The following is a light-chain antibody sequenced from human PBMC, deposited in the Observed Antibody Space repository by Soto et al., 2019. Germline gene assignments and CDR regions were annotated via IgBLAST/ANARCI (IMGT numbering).Light chain of an antibody. CDR2: NNN. CDR1: NSNLGSNT. Sequence: QSVLTQPPSASGTPGQRVAMSCAGSNSNLGSNTVNWYQHLPGMAPTLLIYNNNERPSGVPDRVSGSKSGTSASLAISGLQSEDEAFYYCAAWDDSLNVWVFGGGTKVTVL. CDR3: AAWDDSLNVWV. J-gene: IGLJ3*02. V-gene: IGLV1-44*01.